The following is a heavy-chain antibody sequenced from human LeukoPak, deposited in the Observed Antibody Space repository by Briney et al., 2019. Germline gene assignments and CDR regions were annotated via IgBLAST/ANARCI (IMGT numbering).Heavy chain of an antibody. V-gene: IGHV3-21*01. CDR2: ISGSISYI. J-gene: IGHJ4*02. Sequence: GGSLRLSCAASGFTFSSYNMNWVRQAPGKGLEWVSSISGSISYIYYAASLKGRFTISRDNARNSLYLQMNSLRAEDTAVYYCARAVAGYLDYGRQGTLVSLSS. CDR3: ARAVAGYLDY. CDR1: GFTFSSYN. D-gene: IGHD6-19*01.